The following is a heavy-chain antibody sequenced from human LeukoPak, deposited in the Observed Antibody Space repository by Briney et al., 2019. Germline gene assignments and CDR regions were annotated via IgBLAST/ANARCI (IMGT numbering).Heavy chain of an antibody. V-gene: IGHV4-34*01. J-gene: IGHJ6*02. CDR3: ARPNGGYYYGVDV. D-gene: IGHD4-23*01. CDR1: GGSFSGYY. CDR2: INHSGST. Sequence: SETLSLTCAVYGGSFSGYYWSWIRQPPGKGLEWIGEINHSGSTNYNPSLKSRVTISVDTSKNQFSLKLSSVTAADTAVYYCARPNGGYYYGVDVWGQGTTVTVSS.